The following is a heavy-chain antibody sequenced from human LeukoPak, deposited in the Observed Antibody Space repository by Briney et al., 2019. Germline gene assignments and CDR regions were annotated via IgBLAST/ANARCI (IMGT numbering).Heavy chain of an antibody. V-gene: IGHV1-69*13. CDR1: GGTFSSYA. CDR2: IIPIFGTA. D-gene: IGHD6-19*01. J-gene: IGHJ4*02. CDR3: ARALPVAGRSPLDY. Sequence: ASVKVSCKASGGTFSSYAISWVRQAPGQGLEWMGGIIPIFGTANYAQKFQGRVTITADESTSTAYMELSSLRSEDTAVYYCARALPVAGRSPLDYWGQGTLVTVSS.